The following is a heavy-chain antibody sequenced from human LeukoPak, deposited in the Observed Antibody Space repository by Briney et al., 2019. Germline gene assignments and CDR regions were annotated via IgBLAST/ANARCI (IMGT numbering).Heavy chain of an antibody. D-gene: IGHD2-15*01. J-gene: IGHJ4*02. CDR2: IYSGGST. Sequence: GGSLRLSCAASGFTVSSNYLSWVRQAPGKGLEWVSVIYSGGSTYYADSVKGRFTISRDNSKNTLYLQMNSLRAEDTAVYYCAKFRTSGSYVNPVEFDYWGQGTLVTVSS. CDR3: AKFRTSGSYVNPVEFDY. CDR1: GFTVSSNY. V-gene: IGHV3-53*01.